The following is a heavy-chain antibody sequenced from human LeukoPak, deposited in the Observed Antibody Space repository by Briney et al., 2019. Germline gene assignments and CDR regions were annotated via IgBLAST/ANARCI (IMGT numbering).Heavy chain of an antibody. D-gene: IGHD6-19*01. CDR3: ARDLAVAGTNYFDF. Sequence: PSETLSLTCSVSGDSISTNEWWSWVRQAPGKGLEWIGEVFHSGSTNYNPSLKSRVTISIDKSKNQFSLEVTSVTAADTAMYYCARDLAVAGTNYFDFWGQGVLVTVSS. CDR1: GDSISTNEW. J-gene: IGHJ4*02. V-gene: IGHV4-4*02. CDR2: VFHSGST.